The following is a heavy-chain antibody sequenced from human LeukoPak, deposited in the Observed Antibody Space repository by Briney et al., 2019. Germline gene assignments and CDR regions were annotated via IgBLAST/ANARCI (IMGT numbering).Heavy chain of an antibody. V-gene: IGHV4-4*02. J-gene: IGHJ4*02. CDR3: ARALSSSWYYFDY. CDR2: IYHSGST. D-gene: IGHD6-13*01. Sequence: SGTLSLTCAVSGGSISSSNWWSWARQPPGKGLEWIGEIYHSGSTNYNPSLKSRVTISVDKSKNQFSLKLSSVTAADTAVYYCARALSSSWYYFDYWGQGTLVTVSS. CDR1: GGSISSSNW.